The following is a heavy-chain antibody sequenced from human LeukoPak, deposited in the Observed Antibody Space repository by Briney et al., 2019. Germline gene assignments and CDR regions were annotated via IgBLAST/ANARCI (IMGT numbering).Heavy chain of an antibody. J-gene: IGHJ4*02. V-gene: IGHV3-30*18. CDR3: VKEVGIAVAGISFFDH. D-gene: IGHD6-19*01. Sequence: PGGSLRLSCVGSGFIFSNYGMHWVRQAPGKGLEWVAVISYDGTNKFYEDSVKGRFTISRDSSKNTLYLQMNSLRAEDTAMYYCVKEVGIAVAGISFFDHWGQGTLVTVSS. CDR2: ISYDGTNK. CDR1: GFIFSNYG.